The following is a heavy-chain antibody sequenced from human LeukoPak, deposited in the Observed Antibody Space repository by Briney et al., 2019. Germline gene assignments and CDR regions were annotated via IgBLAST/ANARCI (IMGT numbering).Heavy chain of an antibody. J-gene: IGHJ3*02. D-gene: IGHD2-21*01. V-gene: IGHV3-30-3*01. CDR1: GFTFSSYA. CDR2: ISYDGSNK. Sequence: GGSLRLSCAASGFTFSSYAMHWVRQAPGKGLEWVAVISYDGSNKYYADSVKGRFTISRDNPKNTLYLQMNSLRAEDTAVYFCARERQDTILHSGAFDIWGQGTMVTVSS. CDR3: ARERQDTILHSGAFDI.